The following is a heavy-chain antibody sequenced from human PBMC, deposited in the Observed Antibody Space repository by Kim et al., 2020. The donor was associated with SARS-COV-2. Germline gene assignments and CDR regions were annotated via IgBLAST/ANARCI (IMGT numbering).Heavy chain of an antibody. J-gene: IGHJ4*02. CDR3: ARGPRFVELLYLDY. V-gene: IGHV4-30-2*01. CDR2: IYHSGST. D-gene: IGHD3-10*01. CDR1: GGSISSGGYS. Sequence: SETLSLTCAVSGGSISSGGYSWSWIRQPPGKGLEWIGYIYHSGSTYYNPSLKSRVTISVDRSKNQFSLKQSSVTAADTAVYYCARGPRFVELLYLDYWGQATLVTVSS.